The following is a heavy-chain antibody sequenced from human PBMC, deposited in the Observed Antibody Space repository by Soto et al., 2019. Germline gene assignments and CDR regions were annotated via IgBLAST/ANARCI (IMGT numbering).Heavy chain of an antibody. CDR2: ISAYNGNT. J-gene: IGHJ4*02. CDR1: GYTFTSYG. D-gene: IGHD6-19*01. V-gene: IGHV1-18*01. Sequence: QVQLVQSGAEVKKPGASVKVSCKASGYTFTSYGISWVRQAPGQGLEWMGWISAYNGNTNYAQKLQGRVTMTTDTATSTAYMELRSLRSDDTAVYYCARDLWQWLVPGEEGYWGQGTLVTVSS. CDR3: ARDLWQWLVPGEEGY.